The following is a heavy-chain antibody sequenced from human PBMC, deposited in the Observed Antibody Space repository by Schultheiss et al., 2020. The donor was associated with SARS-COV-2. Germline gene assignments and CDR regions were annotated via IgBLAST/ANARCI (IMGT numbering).Heavy chain of an antibody. CDR3: VRDRWYCGDVDCSKVDY. CDR1: GFTFSNFA. V-gene: IGHV3-23*01. D-gene: IGHD2-21*01. CDR2: ISGVGST. J-gene: IGHJ4*02. Sequence: GGSLRLSCAASGFTFSNFAMSWVRQAPGKGLEWVSAISGVGSTYYADSVKGRFIISRDNVEKTLFLQMNSLRAEDTAQYYCVRDRWYCGDVDCSKVDYWGQGTLVTVSS.